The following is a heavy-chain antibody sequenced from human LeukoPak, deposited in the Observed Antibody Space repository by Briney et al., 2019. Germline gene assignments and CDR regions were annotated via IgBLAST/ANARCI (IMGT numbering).Heavy chain of an antibody. V-gene: IGHV4-59*01. CDR2: IYYSGST. Sequence: SETLSLTCTVSGGSISSYYWSWIRQPPGKGLEWIGYIYYSGSTNYNPSLKSRVTISVDTSKNQFSLKLSSVTAADTAVYYCAMSKFGYYYMDVWGKGTTVTVSS. D-gene: IGHD3-16*01. CDR1: GGSISSYY. CDR3: AMSKFGYYYMDV. J-gene: IGHJ6*03.